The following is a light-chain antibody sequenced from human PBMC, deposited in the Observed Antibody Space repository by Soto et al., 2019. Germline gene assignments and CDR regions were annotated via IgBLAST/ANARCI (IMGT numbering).Light chain of an antibody. CDR1: SSDVGGYNY. V-gene: IGLV2-14*01. Sequence: QSALTRPASVSGSPGQSITISCPGTSSDVGGYNYVSWYQQHPGKAPKLMIYEVSNRPSGVSNRFSGSKSGNTASLTISGLQAEDEADYYCSSYTSSSTLFGTGTKVTVL. CDR3: SSYTSSSTL. CDR2: EVS. J-gene: IGLJ1*01.